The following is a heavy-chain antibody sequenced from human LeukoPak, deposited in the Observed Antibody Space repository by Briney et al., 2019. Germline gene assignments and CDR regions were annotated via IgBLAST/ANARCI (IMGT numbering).Heavy chain of an antibody. Sequence: SETLSLTCTVSGGSISSYYWNWIRQPPGKGLEWIGYIYYSGSTNYNPSLKSRVTIPVDTSKNQFSLKLSSVTAADTAVYYCARDRYYDSGSYYNWGQGTLVTVSS. D-gene: IGHD3-10*01. CDR3: ARDRYYDSGSYYN. J-gene: IGHJ4*02. CDR1: GGSISSYY. V-gene: IGHV4-59*01. CDR2: IYYSGST.